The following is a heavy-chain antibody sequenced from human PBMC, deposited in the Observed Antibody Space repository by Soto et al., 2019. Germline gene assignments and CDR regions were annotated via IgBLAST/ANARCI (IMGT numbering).Heavy chain of an antibody. V-gene: IGHV3-74*01. CDR2: INSDGSST. CDR1: GFTFSSYW. Sequence: PGGSLRLSCAASGFTFSSYWMHWVRQAPGKGLVWVSRINSDGSSTSYADSVKGRFTISRDNAKNTLYLQMNSLRAEDTAVYYCARDRGIVVVTATPDYWGQGTLVTVSS. J-gene: IGHJ4*02. CDR3: ARDRGIVVVTATPDY. D-gene: IGHD2-21*02.